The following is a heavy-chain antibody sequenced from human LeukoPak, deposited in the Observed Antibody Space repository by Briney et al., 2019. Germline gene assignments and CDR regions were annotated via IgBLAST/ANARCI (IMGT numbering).Heavy chain of an antibody. J-gene: IGHJ4*02. CDR1: GVTFSSYA. CDR3: AKDRPSFEYRGYVVTAIPDYFDY. V-gene: IGHV3-23*01. D-gene: IGHD2-21*02. CDR2: ISGSGGST. Sequence: GGSLRLSCAASGVTFSSYAMSWVRQAPGKGLECVSAISGSGGSTYYADSVKGRFTISRDNSKNTLYLQMNSLRAEDTAVYYCAKDRPSFEYRGYVVTAIPDYFDYWGQGTLVTVSS.